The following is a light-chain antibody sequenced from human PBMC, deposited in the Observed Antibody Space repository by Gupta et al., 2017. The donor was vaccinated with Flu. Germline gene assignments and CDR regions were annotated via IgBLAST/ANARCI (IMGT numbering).Light chain of an antibody. CDR1: QSVSSIY. Sequence: EIGLTQSPGTLSLSPGERATLSCRASQSVSSIYLAWYQQKPGQAPRLLIYGASSRATGIPDRFSGSGSGTDFTLTISRLEPEDFAVYYCQQYGSSPRTFGQGTKLEIK. V-gene: IGKV3-20*01. CDR3: QQYGSSPRT. CDR2: GAS. J-gene: IGKJ2*01.